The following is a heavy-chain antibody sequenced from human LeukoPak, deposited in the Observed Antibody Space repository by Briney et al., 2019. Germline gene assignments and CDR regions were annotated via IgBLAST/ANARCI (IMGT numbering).Heavy chain of an antibody. CDR2: IYHSGST. Sequence: SETLSLTCTVSGGSISSGGYYWSWIRQPPGKGLEWIGYIYHSGSTYYNPSLKSRVTISVDRSKNQFSLKLSSVTAADTAVYYCARSYDFWSGYWNYWGQGTLVTVSS. CDR1: GGSISSGGYY. CDR3: ARSYDFWSGYWNY. D-gene: IGHD3-3*01. V-gene: IGHV4-30-2*01. J-gene: IGHJ4*02.